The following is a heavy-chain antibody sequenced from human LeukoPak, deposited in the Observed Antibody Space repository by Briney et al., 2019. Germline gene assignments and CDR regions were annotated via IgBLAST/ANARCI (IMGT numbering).Heavy chain of an antibody. CDR3: ARGKNPLEVSLGY. Sequence: SETLSLTCTVSGGSISSHYWSWIRQPPGKGLEWIGYIYYSGSTNYNPSLKSRVTISVDTSKNQFSLKLSSVTAADTAVYYCARGKNPLEVSLGYWGQGTLVTVSS. CDR1: GGSISSHY. CDR2: IYYSGST. J-gene: IGHJ4*02. D-gene: IGHD7-27*01. V-gene: IGHV4-59*11.